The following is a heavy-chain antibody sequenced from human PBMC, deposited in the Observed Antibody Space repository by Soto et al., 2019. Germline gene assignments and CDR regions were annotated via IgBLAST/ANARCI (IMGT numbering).Heavy chain of an antibody. CDR2: INHSGIT. CDR1: GGSFSGFY. J-gene: IGHJ4*02. D-gene: IGHD2-21*01. V-gene: IGHV4-34*02. Sequence: QVQLKQWGAGLLKPSETLSLTCAVYGGSFSGFYWSWIRQPPGKGLEWIGEINHSGITNYSPSLTRRLSMSVDSSKNQFSLRLTSLTAADTAVYYCARGSELWSLGDWGQGTLVTVSS. CDR3: ARGSELWSLGD.